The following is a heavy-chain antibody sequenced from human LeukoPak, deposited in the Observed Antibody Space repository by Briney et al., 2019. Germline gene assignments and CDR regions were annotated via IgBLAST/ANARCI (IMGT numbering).Heavy chain of an antibody. CDR2: AYYSGST. Sequence: SETLSLTCTVSGGSISSYYWSWIRQPPGKGLEWIGYAYYSGSTNYNPSLKGRVSISVDTSKNQFSLRLNSVTAADTAVYYCARRSDWFDSWGQGTLVTVSS. V-gene: IGHV4-59*01. J-gene: IGHJ5*01. CDR1: GGSISSYY. CDR3: ARRSDWFDS.